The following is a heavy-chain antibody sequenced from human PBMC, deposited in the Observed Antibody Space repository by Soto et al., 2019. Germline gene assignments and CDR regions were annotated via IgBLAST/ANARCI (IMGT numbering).Heavy chain of an antibody. D-gene: IGHD5-12*01. CDR1: GGSISSGGYY. CDR2: IYYSGTT. J-gene: IGHJ4*02. CDR3: ARSDGYIFAY. V-gene: IGHV4-31*03. Sequence: SETLSLTCTVSGGSISSGGYYWSWIRQHPGKGLEWIGYIYYSGTTYYNPSLKSRVAISVDTSKDQFSLNLSSVTAADTAVYYCARSDGYIFAYWGQGTLVPVSS.